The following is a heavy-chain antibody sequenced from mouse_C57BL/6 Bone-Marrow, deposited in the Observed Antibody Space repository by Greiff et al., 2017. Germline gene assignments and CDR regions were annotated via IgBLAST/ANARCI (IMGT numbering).Heavy chain of an antibody. CDR2: IYPGDGDT. D-gene: IGHD2-3*01. J-gene: IGHJ2*01. V-gene: IGHV1-82*01. CDR1: GYAFSSSW. Sequence: VKLQESGPELVKPGASVKISCKASGYAFSSSWMNWVKQRPGKGLEWIGRIYPGDGDTNYNGKFKGKATLTADKSSSTAYMQLSSLTSEDSAVYFCASGRDGYYDYFDYWGQGTTLTVSS. CDR3: ASGRDGYYDYFDY.